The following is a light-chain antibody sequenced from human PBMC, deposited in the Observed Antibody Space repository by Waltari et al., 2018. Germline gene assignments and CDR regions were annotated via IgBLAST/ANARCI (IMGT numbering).Light chain of an antibody. V-gene: IGKV3-15*01. CDR1: QSVRSD. Sequence: VLSQSPATLSVSPGERVTLSCTANQSVRSDLAWHQQKSGQSPRLLIYTASSRATGIPPRFSGSVSGTEFTLTISNLQSDDFAVYYCLQYNDWPWTFGQGTRV. J-gene: IGKJ1*01. CDR3: LQYNDWPWT. CDR2: TAS.